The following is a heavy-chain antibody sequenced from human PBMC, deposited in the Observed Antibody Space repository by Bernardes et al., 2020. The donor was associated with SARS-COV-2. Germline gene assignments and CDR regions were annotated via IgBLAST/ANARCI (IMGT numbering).Heavy chain of an antibody. Sequence: SETLTLTCTVSGGSISSSSYYWGWIRQPPGKGLEWIGSIYYSGSTYYNPSLKSRVTISVDTSKNQFSLKLSSVTAADTAVYYCASSGYSSGWLGYYYGMDGWGQGTTVTVSS. CDR3: ASSGYSSGWLGYYYGMDG. D-gene: IGHD6-19*01. CDR1: GGSISSSSYY. CDR2: IYYSGST. V-gene: IGHV4-39*01. J-gene: IGHJ6*02.